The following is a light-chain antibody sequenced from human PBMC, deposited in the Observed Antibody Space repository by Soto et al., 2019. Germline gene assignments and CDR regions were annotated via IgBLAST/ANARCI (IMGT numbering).Light chain of an antibody. CDR1: QSVSSN. V-gene: IGKV3-15*01. CDR2: GAS. CDR3: QQYNNWPPLX. Sequence: EIVMTQSPATLSVSPGERATLSCRASQSVSSNLAWYQQKPGQAPRLLIYGASTRATGIPARFSGSGSGTEFTLTISSLQSEDFAVYYCQQYNNWPPLXXXGXXXXEI. J-gene: IGKJ4*01.